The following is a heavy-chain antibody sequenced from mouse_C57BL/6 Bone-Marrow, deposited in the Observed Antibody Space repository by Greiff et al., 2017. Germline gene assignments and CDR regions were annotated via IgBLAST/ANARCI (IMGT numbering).Heavy chain of an antibody. D-gene: IGHD1-1*01. CDR2: IYPRDGST. CDR1: GYTFTSYV. CDR3: ARDYGSSYWYVDV. J-gene: IGHJ1*03. Sequence: QVQLKESGPELVKPGASVKLSCKASGYTFTSYVINWVKQRPGQGLEWIGWIYPRDGSTKYNEKFKGKATLTVDTSSSTAYMELHSLTSEDSAVYFCARDYGSSYWYVDVWGTGTTVTVSS. V-gene: IGHV1-85*01.